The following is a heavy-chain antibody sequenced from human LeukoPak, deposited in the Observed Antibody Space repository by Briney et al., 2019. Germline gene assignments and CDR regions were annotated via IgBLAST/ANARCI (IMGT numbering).Heavy chain of an antibody. CDR2: IKQDGSEK. Sequence: PGGSLRLSCAASGFTFSSYWMSWVRQAPGKGLEWVANIKQDGSEKYYVDSVKGRFTISRDNAKNSLYLQMNSLRAEDTAVYYCARVHVFDNSYSGSYSSYYFDYWGQGTLVTVSS. D-gene: IGHD1-26*01. V-gene: IGHV3-7*01. CDR3: ARVHVFDNSYSGSYSSYYFDY. CDR1: GFTFSSYW. J-gene: IGHJ4*02.